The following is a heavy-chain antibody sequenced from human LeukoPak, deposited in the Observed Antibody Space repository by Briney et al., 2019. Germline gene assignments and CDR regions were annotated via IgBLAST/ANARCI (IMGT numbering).Heavy chain of an antibody. Sequence: GGSLRPSCAASGFTFSSYGMHWVRQAPGKGLEWVAVISYDGSNKYYADSVKGRFTISRDNSKNTLYLQMNSLRAEDTAVYYCAKWRQDCSGGSCSDYYYYGMDVWGKGTTVTVSS. D-gene: IGHD2-15*01. CDR3: AKWRQDCSGGSCSDYYYYGMDV. V-gene: IGHV3-30*18. CDR1: GFTFSSYG. CDR2: ISYDGSNK. J-gene: IGHJ6*04.